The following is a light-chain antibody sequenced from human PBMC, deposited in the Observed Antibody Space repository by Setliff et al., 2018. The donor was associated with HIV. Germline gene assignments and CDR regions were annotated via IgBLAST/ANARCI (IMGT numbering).Light chain of an antibody. CDR2: DVS. CDR1: SSDVGTYNF. V-gene: IGLV2-14*03. J-gene: IGLJ1*01. CDR3: SSYTSTTPLYV. Sequence: QSALTQPASVSGSPGQSITISCTGTSSDVGTYNFVSWYQQHPGKAPKLMISDVSNRPSGVSNRFSGSKSGNTASLTISGLQAEDEADYYCSSYTSTTPLYVFGTGTKATVL.